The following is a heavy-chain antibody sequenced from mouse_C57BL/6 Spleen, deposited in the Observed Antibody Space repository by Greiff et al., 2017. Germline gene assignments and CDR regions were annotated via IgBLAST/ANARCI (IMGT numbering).Heavy chain of an antibody. V-gene: IGHV1-85*01. CDR1: GYTFTSYD. J-gene: IGHJ4*01. CDR2: IYPRDGST. D-gene: IGHD1-1*01. CDR3: ARPTTVVDNYYAMDY. Sequence: QVQLKESGPELVEPGASVKLSCKASGYTFTSYDINWVKQRPGQGLEWIGWIYPRDGSTKYNEKFKGKATLTVDTSSSTAYMELHSLTSEDSAVYFCARPTTVVDNYYAMDYWGQGTSVTVSS.